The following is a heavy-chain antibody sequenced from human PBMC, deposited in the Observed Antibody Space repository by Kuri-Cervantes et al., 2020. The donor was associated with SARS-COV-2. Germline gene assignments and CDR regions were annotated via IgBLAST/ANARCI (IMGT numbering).Heavy chain of an antibody. CDR3: AKDGSTSGSYAY. J-gene: IGHJ4*02. CDR2: ISYDGSNK. Sequence: GESLKISCAASGFTFSSYGMHWVRQAPGKGLEWVAVISYDGSNKYYADSVKGRLTISRDNSKNTLYLQMNSLRAEDTAVYYCAKDGSTSGSYAYWGQGTLVTVSS. CDR1: GFTFSSYG. D-gene: IGHD1-26*01. V-gene: IGHV3-30*18.